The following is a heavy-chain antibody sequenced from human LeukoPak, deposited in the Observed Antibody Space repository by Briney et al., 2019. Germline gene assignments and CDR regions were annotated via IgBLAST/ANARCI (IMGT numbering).Heavy chain of an antibody. D-gene: IGHD4-17*01. Sequence: SETLSLTCTVSGGSISSGGYYWSWIRQHPGKGLEWIGYIYYSGSTYYNPSLKGRVTISVDTSKNQFSLKLSSVTAADTAVYYCARVPTTVTTLGRSPLNWFDPWGQGTLVTVSS. CDR3: ARVPTTVTTLGRSPLNWFDP. CDR2: IYYSGST. CDR1: GGSISSGGYY. J-gene: IGHJ5*02. V-gene: IGHV4-31*03.